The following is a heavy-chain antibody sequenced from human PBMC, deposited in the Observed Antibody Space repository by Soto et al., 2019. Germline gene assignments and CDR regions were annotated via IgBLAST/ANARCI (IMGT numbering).Heavy chain of an antibody. CDR1: SGSVNSSNW. CDR2: IYHGGSA. Sequence: QVQLRESGPGLVKPSGTLFLTCAVSSGSVNSSNWWSWVRQPPGKGLEWIGEIYHGGSANYNPSLRSRVTMPVDKSKNQVFLQLSSVTAADTAVYYCARDPAAAGTFDYWGQGTLVTVSS. CDR3: ARDPAAAGTFDY. V-gene: IGHV4-4*02. D-gene: IGHD6-13*01. J-gene: IGHJ4*02.